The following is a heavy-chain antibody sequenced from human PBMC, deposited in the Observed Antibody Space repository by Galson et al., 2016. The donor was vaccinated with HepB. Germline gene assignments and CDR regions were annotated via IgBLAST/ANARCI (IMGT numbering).Heavy chain of an antibody. D-gene: IGHD1-26*01. Sequence: SVKVSCKASGGMYSSYALSWVRQAPGQGLEWVGGIIPIFGTTYYAQKFQGRGTITADKSASTAYMELSSLRPEDTAVYYCAKDGILGTTTQSKGMDVWGQGTTVTVSS. CDR3: AKDGILGTTTQSKGMDV. CDR2: IIPIFGTT. CDR1: GGMYSSYA. V-gene: IGHV1-69*06. J-gene: IGHJ6*02.